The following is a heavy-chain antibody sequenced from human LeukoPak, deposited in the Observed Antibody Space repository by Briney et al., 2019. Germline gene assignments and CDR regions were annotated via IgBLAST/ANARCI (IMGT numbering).Heavy chain of an antibody. D-gene: IGHD2-2*01. V-gene: IGHV3-30*02. J-gene: IGHJ4*02. CDR1: GFTFSSYG. Sequence: GGSLRLSCAASGFTFSSYGMHWVRQAPGEGLERVAFIRYDGSNKYYADSVKGRFTISRDNSKNTLYLQMNSLRAEDTAVYYCAKDQEIVVVPAAIDYWGQGTLVTVSS. CDR3: AKDQEIVVVPAAIDY. CDR2: IRYDGSNK.